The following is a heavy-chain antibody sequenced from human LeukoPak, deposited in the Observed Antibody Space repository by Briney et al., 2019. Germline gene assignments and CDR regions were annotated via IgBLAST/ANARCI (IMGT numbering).Heavy chain of an antibody. CDR1: GFTFSSYW. Sequence: GGSLRLSCAASGFTFSSYWMSWVRQAPGKGLEWVANIKQDGSEKYYVDSVKGRFTISRDNAKNSLYLQMNSLRAEDTAVYYCARVLSIAARPPRVGAFDIWGQGTMVTVSS. CDR3: ARVLSIAARPPRVGAFDI. D-gene: IGHD6-6*01. V-gene: IGHV3-7*01. CDR2: IKQDGSEK. J-gene: IGHJ3*02.